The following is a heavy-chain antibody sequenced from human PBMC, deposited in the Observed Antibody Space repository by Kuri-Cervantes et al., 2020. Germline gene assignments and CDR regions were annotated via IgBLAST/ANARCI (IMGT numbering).Heavy chain of an antibody. D-gene: IGHD6-19*01. CDR2: ISYDGSIK. Sequence: GGSLRLSCAASGFTFSNYGIHWVRQAPGKGLEWAAVISYDGSIKHYADSVKGRFTISRDNSKNTLYLQMNSLRAEDTAVYYCAKEEVGSGWPYYYYYYGMDVWGQGTTVTVSS. CDR3: AKEEVGSGWPYYYYYYGMDV. J-gene: IGHJ6*02. CDR1: GFTFSNYG. V-gene: IGHV3-30*18.